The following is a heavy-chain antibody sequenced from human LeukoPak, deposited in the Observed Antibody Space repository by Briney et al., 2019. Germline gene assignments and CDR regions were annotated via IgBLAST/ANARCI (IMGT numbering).Heavy chain of an antibody. D-gene: IGHD6-13*01. J-gene: IGHJ4*02. CDR3: ARVRNIAAAGTTYFDY. CDR1: GGTFSSYA. CDR2: IIPILGIA. Sequence: ASVKVSCKASGGTFSSYAISWARQAPGQGLEWMGRIIPILGIANYAQKFQGRVTITADKSTSTAYMELSSLRSEDTAVYYCARVRNIAAAGTTYFDYWGQGTLVTVSS. V-gene: IGHV1-69*04.